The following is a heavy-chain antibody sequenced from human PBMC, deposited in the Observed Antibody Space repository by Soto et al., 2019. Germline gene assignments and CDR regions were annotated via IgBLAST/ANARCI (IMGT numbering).Heavy chain of an antibody. Sequence: SETLSLTCTDSGGSISSYYWTWIRQPPGKGLEWIGYIYYSGSTNYNPSLKSRVTISVDTSKNQFSLKLSSVTAADTAVYYCARGRLQGDYWGQGTLVTVSS. CDR1: GGSISSYY. CDR3: ARGRLQGDY. J-gene: IGHJ4*02. V-gene: IGHV4-59*01. D-gene: IGHD6-25*01. CDR2: IYYSGST.